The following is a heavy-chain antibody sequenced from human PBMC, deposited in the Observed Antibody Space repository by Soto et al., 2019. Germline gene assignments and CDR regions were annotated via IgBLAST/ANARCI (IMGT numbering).Heavy chain of an antibody. V-gene: IGHV1-18*01. Sequence: QVQLVQSGAEVKKPGASVKVSCKASGYTFTSYGISWVRQAPGQGLEWMGWISAYNGNTNYAQKLQGRVTMTTDTSTSKANMGRRSRRSDDTAVYYCARERYYDSSGYYYTPPHLWYFDLWGRGTLVTVSS. CDR2: ISAYNGNT. CDR3: ARERYYDSSGYYYTPPHLWYFDL. CDR1: GYTFTSYG. D-gene: IGHD3-22*01. J-gene: IGHJ2*01.